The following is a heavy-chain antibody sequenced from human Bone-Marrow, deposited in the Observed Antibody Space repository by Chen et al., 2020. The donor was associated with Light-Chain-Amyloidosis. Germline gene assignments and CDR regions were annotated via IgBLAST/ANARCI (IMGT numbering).Heavy chain of an antibody. D-gene: IGHD6-6*01. CDR1: GYTFTDYY. J-gene: IGHJ5*02. CDR2: INPNSGGT. Sequence: QVQLVQSGADVKKPGASVKVSCQASGYTFTDYYVHWVRQAPGQGLEWMGGINPNSGGTNYEQKFQDRVTMTRDTSISTAYMELSRLRSDDTALYYCAREKYSSSSRRWFDPWGQGTLVTVSS. V-gene: IGHV1-2*02. CDR3: AREKYSSSSRRWFDP.